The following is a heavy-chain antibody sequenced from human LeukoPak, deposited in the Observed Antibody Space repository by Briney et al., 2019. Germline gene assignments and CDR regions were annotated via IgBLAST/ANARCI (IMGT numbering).Heavy chain of an antibody. CDR1: GITLSNYG. Sequence: PGGSLRLSCAASGITLSNYGMHWVRQAPGKGLEWVAIIWNDGSNKYYADSVKGRFTISRDNSKNTLYLQMNSLRAEDTAVYYCARVYCSGGSCYGPFDYWGQGTLVTVSS. CDR2: IWNDGSNK. V-gene: IGHV3-33*01. D-gene: IGHD2-15*01. J-gene: IGHJ4*02. CDR3: ARVYCSGGSCYGPFDY.